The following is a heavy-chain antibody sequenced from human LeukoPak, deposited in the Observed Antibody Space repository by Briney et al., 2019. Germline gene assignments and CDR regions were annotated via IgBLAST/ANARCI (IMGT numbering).Heavy chain of an antibody. D-gene: IGHD2-15*01. Sequence: SETLSLTCTLSGGSVTSSSFYWAWIRQPPGKGLECIGTIYYSGITYYHSSLKSRVTISVDTSKNQFSLRLTSATAADTAVYFCAKSGPAAGRPDSFDIWGQGTMVTVSS. J-gene: IGHJ3*02. CDR1: GGSVTSSSFY. CDR3: AKSGPAAGRPDSFDI. CDR2: IYYSGIT. V-gene: IGHV4-39*07.